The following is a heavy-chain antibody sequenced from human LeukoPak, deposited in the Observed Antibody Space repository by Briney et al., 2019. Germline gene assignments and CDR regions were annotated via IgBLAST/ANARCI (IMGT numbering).Heavy chain of an antibody. D-gene: IGHD6-19*01. CDR3: ARHEGTSGWPFDY. J-gene: IGHJ4*02. CDR1: GGSVSSSSYY. CDR2: IYYSGST. V-gene: IGHV4-39*01. Sequence: SETLSLTCTVSGGSVSSSSYYWGWIRQPPGRGLEWIGNIYYSGSTDCNPSLKSRVTISVDTSKNQFSLKLTSVTAADTAVYYCARHEGTSGWPFDYWGQGTLVTVSS.